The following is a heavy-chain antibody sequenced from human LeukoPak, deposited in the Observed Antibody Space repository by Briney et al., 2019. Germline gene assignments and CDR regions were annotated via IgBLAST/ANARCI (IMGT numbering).Heavy chain of an antibody. CDR3: ARVVAATPYFDY. D-gene: IGHD2-15*01. CDR2: INPSGGST. J-gene: IGHJ4*02. Sequence: ASVKVSCKXSGYTFTSYYMHWARQAPGQGLEWMGIINPSGGSTSYAQKFQGRVTMTRDTSTSTVYMELSSLRSEDTAVYYCARVVAATPYFDYWGQGTLVTVSS. CDR1: GYTFTSYY. V-gene: IGHV1-46*01.